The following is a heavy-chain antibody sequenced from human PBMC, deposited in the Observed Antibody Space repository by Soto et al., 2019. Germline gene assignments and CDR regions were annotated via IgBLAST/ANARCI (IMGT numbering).Heavy chain of an antibody. CDR1: GFTLSSYG. D-gene: IGHD5-12*01. Sequence: QVQLVESGGGVVQPGRSLRLSCAASGFTLSSYGMHWVRQAPGKGLEWVAVISYDGSNKYYADSVKGRFTISRDNSKNTLYLQMSSLRAEDTAVYYCAKGGGYAQNYYYGMDVWGQGTTVTVAS. CDR2: ISYDGSNK. J-gene: IGHJ6*02. V-gene: IGHV3-30*18. CDR3: AKGGGYAQNYYYGMDV.